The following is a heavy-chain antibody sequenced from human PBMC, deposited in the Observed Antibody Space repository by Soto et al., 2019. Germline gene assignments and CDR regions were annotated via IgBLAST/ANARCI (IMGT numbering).Heavy chain of an antibody. CDR2: INTDGSST. V-gene: IGHV3-74*01. CDR3: ARRGSGGTRGLHY. J-gene: IGHJ4*02. D-gene: IGHD2-15*01. Sequence: EVQLVESGGGLVQPGGSLRLSCAASGFTFSSYWMHWVRQAPGKGLVWISRINTDGSSTSYVDSVQGRFTISRDNGKNTLFLQMNSLRGEDTAVYYCARRGSGGTRGLHYWGQGTLVTVSS. CDR1: GFTFSSYW.